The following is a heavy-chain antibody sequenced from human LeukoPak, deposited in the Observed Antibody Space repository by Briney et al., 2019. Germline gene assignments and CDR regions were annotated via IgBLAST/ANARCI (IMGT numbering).Heavy chain of an antibody. D-gene: IGHD6-6*01. Sequence: GGSLRLSCAASGFTVSSNYMSWVRQAPGKGLEWVSGIYAGGSANYADSVKGRFTISRDNSKNTLYLQMNSLRVEDTAVYYCARGIAARPNYWGQGTLVTVSS. CDR3: ARGIAARPNY. CDR2: IYAGGSA. CDR1: GFTVSSNY. V-gene: IGHV3-53*05. J-gene: IGHJ4*02.